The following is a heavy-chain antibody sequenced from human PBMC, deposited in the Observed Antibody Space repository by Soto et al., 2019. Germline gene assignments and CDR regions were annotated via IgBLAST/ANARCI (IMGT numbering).Heavy chain of an antibody. D-gene: IGHD2-2*01. CDR1: GFTFSSYA. CDR3: AKEAEYCSSTSCSNWFDP. Sequence: LRLSCAASGFTFSSYAMSWVRQAPGKGLEWVSAISGSGGSTYYADSVKGRFTISRDNSKNTLYLQMNSLRAEDAAVYYCAKEAEYCSSTSCSNWFDPWGQGTLVTVSS. CDR2: ISGSGGST. J-gene: IGHJ5*02. V-gene: IGHV3-23*01.